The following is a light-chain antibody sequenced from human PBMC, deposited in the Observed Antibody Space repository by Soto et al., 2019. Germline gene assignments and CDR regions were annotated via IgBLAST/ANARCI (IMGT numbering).Light chain of an antibody. V-gene: IGLV2-23*02. J-gene: IGLJ2*01. CDR3: CSYAGSSTLVV. Sequence: QSALTQPASVSGSPGQSIAISSTGTSGDVGSYNLVSWYQQHPGKAPKLMIYEVSKRPSGVSNRFSGSKSGNTASLTISGLQPQDEADYYCCSYAGSSTLVVFGGGTKLTVL. CDR1: SGDVGSYNL. CDR2: EVS.